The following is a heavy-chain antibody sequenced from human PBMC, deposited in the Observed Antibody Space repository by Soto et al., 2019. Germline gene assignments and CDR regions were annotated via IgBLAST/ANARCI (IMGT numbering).Heavy chain of an antibody. CDR2: IHPGDSDT. V-gene: IGHV5-51*01. J-gene: IGHJ4*02. CDR1: GYSCANYW. Sequence: GEPLKSSWSVSGYSCANYWVGRVLQMPGKGLEWMGIIHPGDSDTRYSPSFQGQVTMSADKSISTAYLQWSSLKASDTAMYYCARHLGMTSLPDYWGPGTLVTVSS. CDR3: ARHLGMTSLPDY. D-gene: IGHD3-16*01.